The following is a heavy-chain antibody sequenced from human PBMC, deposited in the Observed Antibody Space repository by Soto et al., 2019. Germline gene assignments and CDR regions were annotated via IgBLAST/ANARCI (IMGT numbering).Heavy chain of an antibody. CDR3: ARDMGYCSGGRRSHDAFDI. CDR1: GFTFDDDG. CDR2: INWNGGST. Sequence: GGSLRLSCAASGFTFDDDGMSWVRQAPGKGLEWVSGINWNGGSTGYADSVKGRFTISRDNAKNTLYLQMNSLRAEDTVLYHCARDMGYCSGGRRSHDAFDIWGQGTMVTVSS. V-gene: IGHV3-20*01. D-gene: IGHD2-15*01. J-gene: IGHJ3*02.